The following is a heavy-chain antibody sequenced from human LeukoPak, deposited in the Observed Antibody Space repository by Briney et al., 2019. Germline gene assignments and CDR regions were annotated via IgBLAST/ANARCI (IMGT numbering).Heavy chain of an antibody. D-gene: IGHD3-3*01. CDR3: ARPLYDFWSGYHDAFDI. Sequence: ASVKVSCMASGYTFTGYYMHWVRQAPGQGLEWMGWINPNSGGTNYAQKFQGRVTMTRDTSISTAYMELSRLRSDDTAVYYCARPLYDFWSGYHDAFDIWGQGTMVTVSS. J-gene: IGHJ3*02. CDR2: INPNSGGT. CDR1: GYTFTGYY. V-gene: IGHV1-2*02.